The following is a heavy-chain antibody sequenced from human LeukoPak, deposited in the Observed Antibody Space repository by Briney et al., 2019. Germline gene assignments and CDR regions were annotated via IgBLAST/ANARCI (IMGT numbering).Heavy chain of an antibody. CDR1: GGSSSGYY. Sequence: SETLSLTCAVYGGSSSGYYWSWIRQPPGKGLEWIGEINHSGSTNYNPSLKSRVTISVDTSKNQFSLKLSSVTAADTAVYYCAGWDDDYWGQGTLVTVSS. J-gene: IGHJ4*02. CDR2: INHSGST. CDR3: AGWDDDY. V-gene: IGHV4-34*01. D-gene: IGHD1-26*01.